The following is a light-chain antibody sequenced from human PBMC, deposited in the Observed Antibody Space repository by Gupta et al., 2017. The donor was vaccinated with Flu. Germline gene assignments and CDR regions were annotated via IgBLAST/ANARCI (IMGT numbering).Light chain of an antibody. Sequence: FALTQPVSVSAAPGPSITISCTGTSSDVGGYNYVSWYQQHPGKAPQLMIYEVSNRPSGVSNRFSASKSGNTASLPISALQAEDEADYYYSSYTSSSRVVFGGGTKLTVL. CDR1: SSDVGGYNY. V-gene: IGLV2-14*01. J-gene: IGLJ2*01. CDR3: SSYTSSSRVV. CDR2: EVS.